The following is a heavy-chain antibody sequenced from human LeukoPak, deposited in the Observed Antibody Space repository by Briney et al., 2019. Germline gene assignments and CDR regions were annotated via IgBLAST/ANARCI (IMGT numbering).Heavy chain of an antibody. D-gene: IGHD2-2*01. Sequence: GGSLRLSCAASGFTFSSYAMSWLRQAPGKGLEWVSAISGSGGSTYYADSVKGRFTISRDNSKNTLYLQMNSLRAEDTAVYYCAKAVVPAAPSYYGMDVWGQGTTVTVSS. CDR2: ISGSGGST. J-gene: IGHJ6*02. CDR1: GFTFSSYA. V-gene: IGHV3-23*01. CDR3: AKAVVPAAPSYYGMDV.